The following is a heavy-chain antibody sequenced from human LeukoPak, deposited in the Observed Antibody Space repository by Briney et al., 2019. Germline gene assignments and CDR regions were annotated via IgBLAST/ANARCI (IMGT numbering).Heavy chain of an antibody. CDR1: GYTITNNY. CDR3: AKVIQGAVAFHY. J-gene: IGHJ4*02. Sequence: GASVKVSCKASGYTITNNYMHWVRQAPGQGLEYMGWINPDSGDTNYAQKFQGRVTMTRDTSISTAYMELSSLRSDDTAVYYCAKVIQGAVAFHYWGQGTLVTVSS. D-gene: IGHD6-19*01. V-gene: IGHV1-2*02. CDR2: INPDSGDT.